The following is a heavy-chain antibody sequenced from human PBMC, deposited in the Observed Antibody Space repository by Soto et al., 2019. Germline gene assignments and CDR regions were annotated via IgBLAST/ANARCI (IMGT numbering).Heavy chain of an antibody. J-gene: IGHJ4*02. Sequence: QVQLVQSGAEVKKPGASVKVSCKASGYTFTSYAMHWVRQAPGQRLEWMGWINAGNGNTKYSQKFQGRVTITRDTSARTAYMELSSLRSEDTAVYYCARDVVGATMGFDYWGQGTLVTVSS. CDR1: GYTFTSYA. D-gene: IGHD1-26*01. CDR3: ARDVVGATMGFDY. V-gene: IGHV1-3*01. CDR2: INAGNGNT.